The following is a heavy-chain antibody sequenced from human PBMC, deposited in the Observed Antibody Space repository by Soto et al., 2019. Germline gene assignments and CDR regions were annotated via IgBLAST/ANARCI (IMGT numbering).Heavy chain of an antibody. CDR3: AGPGDYYYYYGMDV. Sequence: SVKVSCKASGYTFTSYAISWVRQAPGQGLEWMGGIIPIFGTANYAQKFQGRVTITADESTSTAYMELSSLRSEDTAVYYCAGPGDYYYYYGMDVWGQGTTVTVSS. J-gene: IGHJ6*02. CDR2: IIPIFGTA. V-gene: IGHV1-69*13. CDR1: GYTFTSYA.